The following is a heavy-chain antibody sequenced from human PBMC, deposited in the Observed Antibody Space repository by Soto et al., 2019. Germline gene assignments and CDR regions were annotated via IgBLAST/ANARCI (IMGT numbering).Heavy chain of an antibody. D-gene: IGHD1-26*01. CDR1: GFTLSNYA. CDR3: AKGLCGVGETYYFFDF. J-gene: IGHJ4*02. V-gene: IGHV3-23*01. Sequence: EVQLLESGGDLEQPGGSLRLSCAASGFTLSNYAMNWVRQAPGKGLEWVSSISGGGCGTYYADAVKGRFTISRDNSRNMLYLQMNSLRAEDTAEYYCAKGLCGVGETYYFFDFWGQGTLVTVSS. CDR2: ISGGGCGT.